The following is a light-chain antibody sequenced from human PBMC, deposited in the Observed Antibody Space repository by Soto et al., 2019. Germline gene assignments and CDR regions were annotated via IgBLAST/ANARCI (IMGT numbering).Light chain of an antibody. CDR3: PLYDGRGEQV. Sequence: QAVVTQEPSLTVFPGGTVTLTCASNTGAVTSGYYPNWVQQKPGQPPRALIYSTSNKHSWTTARFSGSLLGGKAALTLSGVQPEDEAEYYTPLYDGRGEQVVGGGTKLTVL. J-gene: IGLJ3*02. CDR1: TGAVTSGYY. CDR2: STS. V-gene: IGLV7-43*01.